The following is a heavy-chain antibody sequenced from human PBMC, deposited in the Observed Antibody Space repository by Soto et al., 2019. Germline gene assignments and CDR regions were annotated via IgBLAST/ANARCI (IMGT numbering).Heavy chain of an antibody. J-gene: IGHJ6*02. Sequence: SETLSLTCAVSGGSISSSNWWSWVRQPPGKGLEWIGEIYHSGSTNYNPSLKSRVTISVDKSKNQFSLKLSSVTAADTAVYYCARVVGAARGYYYGMDVWGQGTTVTVSS. D-gene: IGHD6-6*01. CDR2: IYHSGST. V-gene: IGHV4-4*02. CDR3: ARVVGAARGYYYGMDV. CDR1: GGSISSSNW.